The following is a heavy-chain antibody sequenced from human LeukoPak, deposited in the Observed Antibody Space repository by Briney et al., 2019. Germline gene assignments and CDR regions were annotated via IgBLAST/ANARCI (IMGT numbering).Heavy chain of an antibody. CDR2: INPGNGDT. Sequence: ASVKVCCKASGYTFTTYAFHWVRQAPGQRLEWMGWINPGNGDTRYSQYFQGRVTITRDTSATTAYMELNSLRSEDMAVYYCARGTVTTNYYYYYYMDVWGKGTTVTVSS. CDR1: GYTFTTYA. J-gene: IGHJ6*03. D-gene: IGHD4-17*01. V-gene: IGHV1-3*03. CDR3: ARGTVTTNYYYYYYMDV.